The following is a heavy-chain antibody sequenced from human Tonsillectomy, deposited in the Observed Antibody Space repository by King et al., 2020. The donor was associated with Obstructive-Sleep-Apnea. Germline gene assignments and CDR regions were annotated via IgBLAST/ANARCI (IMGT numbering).Heavy chain of an antibody. CDR2: IAHSGNS. V-gene: IGHV4-31*01. D-gene: IGHD6-19*01. J-gene: IGHJ4*02. CDR1: GGSLSSASYC. CDR3: VGDNSSGWYHFFDS. Sequence: QLQESGPGLLKPSQTLSLTCTVSGGSLSSASYCWTWIRQHPRKGLEWIGYIAHSGNSYYNPSLKSPVSISGHTSKNQFSLRLSSVTAADTAVYYCVGDNSSGWYHFFDSWGQGIVVAVSS.